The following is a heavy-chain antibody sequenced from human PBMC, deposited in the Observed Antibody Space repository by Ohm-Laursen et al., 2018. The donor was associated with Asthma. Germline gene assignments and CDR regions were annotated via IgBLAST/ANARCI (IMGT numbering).Heavy chain of an antibody. CDR3: ARHSASGVGYYGGYYLYGLDV. CDR2: VRDSGST. J-gene: IGHJ6*02. Sequence: SETLSLTCTVSGDSVSGGNHHWSWVRQPPGKGLEWIGYVRDSGSTNYNPSLKSRVSISADTSKNQYSLKVSSVTAADTAVYFCARHSASGVGYYGGYYLYGLDVWGQGTTVTVSS. D-gene: IGHD3-22*01. V-gene: IGHV4-61*01. CDR1: GDSVSGGNHH.